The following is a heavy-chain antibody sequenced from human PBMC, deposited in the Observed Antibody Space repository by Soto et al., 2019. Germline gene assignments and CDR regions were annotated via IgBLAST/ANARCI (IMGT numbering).Heavy chain of an antibody. J-gene: IGHJ4*02. CDR2: IYYSGST. D-gene: IGHD6-13*01. CDR1: GGSISSYY. CDR3: ARSLYSSSWDY. Sequence: QVQLQESGPGLVKPSETLSLTCTVSGGSISSYYWSWIRQPPGKGLEWIGYIYYSGSTNYNPSLRSRSPLSVDPSKNQFSLRLGSVTAADTAVYSCARSLYSSSWDYWGQGTLVTVSS. V-gene: IGHV4-59*01.